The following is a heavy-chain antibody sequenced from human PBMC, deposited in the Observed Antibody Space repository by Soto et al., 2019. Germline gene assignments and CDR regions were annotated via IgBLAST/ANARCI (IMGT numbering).Heavy chain of an antibody. CDR2: ISPMFGAA. D-gene: IGHD2-15*01. J-gene: IGHJ4*02. CDR1: GGTFNTYA. CDR3: AREVQVHSPAFVY. V-gene: IGHV1-69*19. Sequence: QVQLVQSGAEMKKPGSSVKVSCQSSGGTFNTYAMNWVRQAPGQGPEWMGDISPMFGAANYAPKFQGRVTITADESTGTSYMQSTSLTSEDTALYVCAREVQVHSPAFVYWGQGTLVTV.